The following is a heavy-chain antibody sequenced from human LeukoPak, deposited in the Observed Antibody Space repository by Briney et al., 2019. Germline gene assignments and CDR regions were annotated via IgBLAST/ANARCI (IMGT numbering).Heavy chain of an antibody. D-gene: IGHD4-11*01. CDR3: ASPLRMTTVTWQFNY. CDR2: INPSCGST. J-gene: IGHJ4*02. Sequence: ASVKVSCKASGYTFTSYYMHWVRQAPGQGLEWMGIINPSCGSTSYAQKFQGRVTMTRDTSTSTVYMELSGLRSEDTAVYYCASPLRMTTVTWQFNYWGQGTLVTVSS. V-gene: IGHV1-46*01. CDR1: GYTFTSYY.